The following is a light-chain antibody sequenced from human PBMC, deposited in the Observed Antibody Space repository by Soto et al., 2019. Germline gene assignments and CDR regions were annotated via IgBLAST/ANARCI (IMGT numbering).Light chain of an antibody. CDR2: AAS. CDR1: QSVSND. Sequence: DIQMTQSPSSLSASVGDRVTITCRTSQSVSNDLNWYQQKSGEAPKLLIYAASTLQTGVPSRFSASGSGTDFTLTISSLQPEDFATYYFQQSYSIPRTFGQGTQVEIK. CDR3: QQSYSIPRT. J-gene: IGKJ1*01. V-gene: IGKV1-39*01.